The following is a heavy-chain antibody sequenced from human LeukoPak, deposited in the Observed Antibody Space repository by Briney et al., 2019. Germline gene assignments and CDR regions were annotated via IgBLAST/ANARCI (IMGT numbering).Heavy chain of an antibody. CDR2: IYYSGST. CDR3: ARVGSYSSSWHDLDY. CDR1: GGSISSYY. V-gene: IGHV4-59*01. J-gene: IGHJ4*02. Sequence: SETLSLTCTVSGGSISSYYWSWIRQPPGKGLEWIGYIYYSGSTNYNPSLKSRVTISVDTSKNQFSLKLSSVTAADTAVYYCARVGSYSSSWHDLDYWGQGTLVTVSS. D-gene: IGHD6-13*01.